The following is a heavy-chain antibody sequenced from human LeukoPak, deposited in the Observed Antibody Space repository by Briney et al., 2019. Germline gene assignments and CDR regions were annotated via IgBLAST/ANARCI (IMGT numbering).Heavy chain of an antibody. CDR1: GYAFTSYD. J-gene: IGHJ4*02. D-gene: IGHD2-15*01. CDR3: ARGRILSRSGLHY. V-gene: IGHV1-8*01. CDR2: MNPNSGNT. Sequence: ASVKVSCKASGYAFTSYDIDWVRQATGQGLEWMGWMNPNSGNTGYAQKFQGRVTMTRNTSISTAYMELSSLRSEDTAVYYCARGRILSRSGLHYWGQGTLVTVSS.